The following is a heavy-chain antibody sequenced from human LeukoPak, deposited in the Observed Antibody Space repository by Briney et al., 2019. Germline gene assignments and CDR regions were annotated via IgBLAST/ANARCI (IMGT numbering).Heavy chain of an antibody. V-gene: IGHV1-18*01. J-gene: IGHJ3*02. CDR3: ARWASPLTSTTSCYECDAFDI. CDR2: ISAYNGNT. CDR1: GYTFTSYG. Sequence: ASVKVSCKASGYTFTSYGISWVRQAPGQGLEWMGWISAYNGNTNYAQKLQGRDTMTTDTSTSTAYMELRSLRSDDTAVYYCARWASPLTSTTSCYECDAFDIWGQGTMVTVSS. D-gene: IGHD2-2*01.